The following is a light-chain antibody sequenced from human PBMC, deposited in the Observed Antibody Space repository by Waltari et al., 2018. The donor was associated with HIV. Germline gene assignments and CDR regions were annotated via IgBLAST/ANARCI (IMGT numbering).Light chain of an antibody. Sequence: QSVLAQPPSASGTPGQRVTISCSGISSNIGSNTVNWYQQLPGTAPKLLIYTNNQRPSGVPNRCSTSTSGNTDSLAISGLQSEDEADYYCEEWDESLNGVVFGGGTKLTVL. CDR3: EEWDESLNGVV. CDR1: SSNIGSNT. CDR2: TNN. V-gene: IGLV1-44*01. J-gene: IGLJ2*01.